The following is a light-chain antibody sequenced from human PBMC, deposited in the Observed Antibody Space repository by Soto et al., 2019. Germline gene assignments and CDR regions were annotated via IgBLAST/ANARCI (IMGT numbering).Light chain of an antibody. CDR1: QSISSW. Sequence: DIQMTQSPSTLSASVGDRVTITCRASQSISSWLAWYQQKPGKAPKLLIYDASSFESGVPSRFSGSGSGTAFTLTTSSLQPDDFAACYCQQYNSYPWTFGQGTKVEIK. V-gene: IGKV1-5*01. CDR3: QQYNSYPWT. CDR2: DAS. J-gene: IGKJ1*01.